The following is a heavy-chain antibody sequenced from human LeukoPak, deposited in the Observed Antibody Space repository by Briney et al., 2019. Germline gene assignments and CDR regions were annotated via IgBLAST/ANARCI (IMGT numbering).Heavy chain of an antibody. CDR2: ITPNSGGT. D-gene: IGHD3-9*01. V-gene: IGHV1-2*02. J-gene: IGHJ5*02. Sequence: ASVKVSCKASGYTFTDYYIHWVRQAPGQGLEWMGWITPNSGGTNYAPKFQGRVTMTRDTSISTASLELRSLTSDDTAVYYCARLEGTGYRGGWFDPWGQGSLVTVSS. CDR3: ARLEGTGYRGGWFDP. CDR1: GYTFTDYY.